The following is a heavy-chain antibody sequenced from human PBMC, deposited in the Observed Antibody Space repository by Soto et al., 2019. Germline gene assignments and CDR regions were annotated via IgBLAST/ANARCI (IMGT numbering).Heavy chain of an antibody. CDR3: ARVERGTATTVVDAFDI. CDR1: GGFVSSGSYY. Sequence: QVQLQQWGAGLLKPSETLSLTCAVYGGFVSSGSYYWSWIRQPPGKGLEWIGEMSHSGGTHFNASPKSRVTISVDTSKKQFSLKMSSVTAADTALYYCARVERGTATTVVDAFDIWGPGTMVNVSS. D-gene: IGHD1-1*01. CDR2: MSHSGGT. V-gene: IGHV4-34*01. J-gene: IGHJ3*02.